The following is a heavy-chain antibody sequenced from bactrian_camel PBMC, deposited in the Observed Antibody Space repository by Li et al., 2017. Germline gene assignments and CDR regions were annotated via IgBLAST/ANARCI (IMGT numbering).Heavy chain of an antibody. CDR1: EWTYRGVNC. Sequence: VQLVESGGGLVQAGGSLRLSCTASEWTYRGVNCMAWYRQAPGHECELVASLGSRGSICYADFVKGRFTASRGNAENTMSLQMSNLKPEDTAVYYCAPDTTPDYSDFDGCTDWGQGTQVTVS. CDR3: APDTTPDYSDFDGCTD. J-gene: IGHJ4*01. CDR2: LGSRGSI. V-gene: IGHV3S53*01. D-gene: IGHD4*01.